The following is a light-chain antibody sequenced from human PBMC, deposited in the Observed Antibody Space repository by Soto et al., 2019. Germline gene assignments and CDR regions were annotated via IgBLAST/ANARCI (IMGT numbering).Light chain of an antibody. CDR1: SSDVGGYNS. V-gene: IGLV2-14*01. CDR2: EVS. CDR3: SSYTSSSTLV. Sequence: QSALTQPASVSGSPGQSITISCTGTSSDVGGYNSVSWYQQHPGKAPKLMIYEVSNRPSGVSNRFSGSKSANTASLTISGLQAEDEADYYCSSYTSSSTLVFGGGTQLTVL. J-gene: IGLJ2*01.